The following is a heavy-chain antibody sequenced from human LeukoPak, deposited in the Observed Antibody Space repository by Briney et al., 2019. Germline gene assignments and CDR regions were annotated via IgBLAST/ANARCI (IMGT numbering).Heavy chain of an antibody. D-gene: IGHD3/OR15-3a*01. J-gene: IGHJ6*02. Sequence: ASVKVSCKASGGTFSSYAISWVRQAPGQGLEWMGGIIPIFGTANYAQKFQGRVTITADESTSTAYMELSSLRSEDTAVYYCAFNPGQDLHYYYYYGMDVWGQGTTVTVSS. CDR1: GGTFSSYA. CDR2: IIPIFGTA. CDR3: AFNPGQDLHYYYYYGMDV. V-gene: IGHV1-69*13.